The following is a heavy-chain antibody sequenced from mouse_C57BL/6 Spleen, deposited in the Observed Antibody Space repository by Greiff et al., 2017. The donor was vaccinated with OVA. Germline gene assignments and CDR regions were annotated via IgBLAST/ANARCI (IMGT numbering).Heavy chain of an antibody. Sequence: QVQLQQPGAELVKPGASVKVSCKASGYTFTSYWMHWVKQRPGQGLEWIGRIHPSDSDTNYNQKFKGKATLTVDKSSNTAYMQLSSLTSEDSAVYYCAIEWNYGSRGAYWGQGTLVTVSA. D-gene: IGHD1-1*01. CDR2: IHPSDSDT. J-gene: IGHJ3*01. CDR1: GYTFTSYW. V-gene: IGHV1-74*01. CDR3: AIEWNYGSRGAY.